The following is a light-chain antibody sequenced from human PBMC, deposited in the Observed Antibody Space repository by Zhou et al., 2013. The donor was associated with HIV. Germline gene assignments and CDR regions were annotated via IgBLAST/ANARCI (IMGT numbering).Light chain of an antibody. Sequence: DIQMTQSPSTLSASVGDRVTITCRASQSISSWLAWYQQKPGKAPKLLIYKASALESGVPSRFSGSGSGTEFTLTIRSLQPEDFATYYCQQSYSTPMYTFGQGTKLEIK. V-gene: IGKV1-5*03. CDR3: QQSYSTPMYT. CDR2: KAS. CDR1: QSISSW. J-gene: IGKJ2*01.